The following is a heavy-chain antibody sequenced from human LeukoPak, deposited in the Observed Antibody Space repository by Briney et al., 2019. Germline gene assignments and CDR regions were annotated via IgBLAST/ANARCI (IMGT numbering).Heavy chain of an antibody. D-gene: IGHD4-11*01. V-gene: IGHV5-51*01. CDR2: IYPGDSNT. CDR1: GYSFTSYW. Sequence: GESLKISCRGSGYSFTSYWIAWVRQMPGKGLEWMGIIYPGDSNTRYNPSFQGQVTISVDKSISTAFLQWSSLKASDTAIYYCARHEDYSDSYYYYGMDVWGQGTAVTVSS. J-gene: IGHJ6*02. CDR3: ARHEDYSDSYYYYGMDV.